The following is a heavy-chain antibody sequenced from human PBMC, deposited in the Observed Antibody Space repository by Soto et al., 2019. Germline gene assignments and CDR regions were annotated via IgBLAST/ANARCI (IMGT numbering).Heavy chain of an antibody. CDR1: GFTFSSYV. D-gene: IGHD2-2*01. V-gene: IGHV3-23*01. CDR2: ISGGGGST. J-gene: IGHJ4*02. CDR3: AKPLCSSISRSRGAFDY. Sequence: EVQLLESGGGLVQPGGSLRLSCAASGFTFSSYVMSWVRQAPGKGLEWVSTISGGGGSTYYADSVKGRFTISRDNSKNTLYLQMNSLRAEDTAVYYCAKPLCSSISRSRGAFDYWGQGTLVTVSS.